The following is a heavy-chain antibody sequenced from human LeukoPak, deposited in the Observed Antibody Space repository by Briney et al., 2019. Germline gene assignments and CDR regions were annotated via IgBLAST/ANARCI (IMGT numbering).Heavy chain of an antibody. CDR2: ITSGGSVI. CDR1: GFTFKTYH. Sequence: SGGSLRLACVAAGFTFKTYHMNWVRQAPGKGLEWLSGITSGGSVIYYADSVKGRFTISRDDAMNSVFLQMSGLTVDATAVYYCARKRLADLGDDTSFGGTPFDSWGQGTLVIVSS. D-gene: IGHD3-16*01. V-gene: IGHV3-48*03. CDR3: ARKRLADLGDDTSFGGTPFDS. J-gene: IGHJ4*02.